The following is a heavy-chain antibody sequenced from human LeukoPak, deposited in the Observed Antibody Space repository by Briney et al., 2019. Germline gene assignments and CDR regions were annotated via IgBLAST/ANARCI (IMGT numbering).Heavy chain of an antibody. CDR3: AREILAPGKTHDY. J-gene: IGHJ4*02. Sequence: PGGSLRLSCTGSGFRFGDYAMHWVRQVPGKGLEWVSGINWKSGKIGYADSVKGRFTISRDNAKNTLFLQINSLRAEDTAVYYCAREILAPGKTHDYWGQGTLVTVSS. CDR2: INWKSGKI. CDR1: GFRFGDYA. V-gene: IGHV3-9*01.